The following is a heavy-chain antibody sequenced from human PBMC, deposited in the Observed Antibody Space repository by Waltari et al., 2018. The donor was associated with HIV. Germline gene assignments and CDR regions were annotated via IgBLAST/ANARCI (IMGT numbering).Heavy chain of an antibody. J-gene: IGHJ6*02. CDR2: INPNGGST. CDR3: ARDSPEQQLDPYYYYYGMDV. CDR1: GYTFTNYF. D-gene: IGHD6-13*01. Sequence: VQLVQSGAEVKKPGASVRVSCKESGYTFTNYFMHWVRKAPGHGPQWMAIINPNGGSTTYAQKFQGRVTMTGDTSTNTVYMELSSLRSEDTAVYYCARDSPEQQLDPYYYYYGMDVWGQGTTVTVSS. V-gene: IGHV1-46*01.